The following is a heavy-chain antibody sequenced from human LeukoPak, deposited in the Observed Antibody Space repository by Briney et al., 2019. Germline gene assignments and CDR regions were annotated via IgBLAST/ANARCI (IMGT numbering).Heavy chain of an antibody. CDR3: ARVPPYSSGWYDWYFDL. Sequence: GGSLRLSCAASGFTFSSYSMNWVRQAPGKGLEWVSSISSSSSYIYYADSVKGRFTISRDNAKNSLYLQMNSLRAEDTAVYYCARVPPYSSGWYDWYFDLWGRGTLVTVSS. D-gene: IGHD6-19*01. J-gene: IGHJ2*01. V-gene: IGHV3-21*01. CDR1: GFTFSSYS. CDR2: ISSSSSYI.